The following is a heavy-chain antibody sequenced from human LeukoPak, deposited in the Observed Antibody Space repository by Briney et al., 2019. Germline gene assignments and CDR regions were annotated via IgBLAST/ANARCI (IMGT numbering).Heavy chain of an antibody. CDR1: GFTFSSYS. V-gene: IGHV3-48*02. D-gene: IGHD6-19*01. J-gene: IGHJ6*02. CDR3: AREEKVAVAGFYYYGMDV. Sequence: QPGGSLRLSCAASGFTFSSYSMNWVRQAPGKGLEWVPYISSSSSIIYYADSVKGRFTISRDNAKNSLCLQMNSLRDEDTAVYYCAREEKVAVAGFYYYGMDVWGQGTTVTVSS. CDR2: ISSSSSII.